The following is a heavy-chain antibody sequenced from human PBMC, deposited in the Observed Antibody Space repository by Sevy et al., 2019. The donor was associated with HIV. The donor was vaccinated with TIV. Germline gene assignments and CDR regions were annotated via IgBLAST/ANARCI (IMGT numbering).Heavy chain of an antibody. CDR2: IYHSGST. Sequence: SETLSLTCAVSGGSISSGGYSWSWIRQPPGKGLEWIGYIYHSGSTYYNPSLKSRVTISVDRSKTQCSLKLSSVTAADTAVYYCARTRGSSSWYGGWFDPWGQGTLVTVSS. CDR3: ARTRGSSSWYGGWFDP. J-gene: IGHJ5*02. V-gene: IGHV4-30-2*01. CDR1: GGSISSGGYS. D-gene: IGHD6-13*01.